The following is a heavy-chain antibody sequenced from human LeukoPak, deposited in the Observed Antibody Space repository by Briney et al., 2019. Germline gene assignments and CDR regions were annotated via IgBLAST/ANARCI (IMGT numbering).Heavy chain of an antibody. V-gene: IGHV3-9*01. D-gene: IGHD2-2*01. Sequence: GRSLRLSCAASGFTFDDYAMHWVRQAPGKGLEWGSGISWNSGSIGYADSVKGRFTISRDNAKNSLYLQMNSLRAEDTALYYCAKDASPHIVVVPAAAKYGMDVWDQGTTVTVSS. CDR2: ISWNSGSI. J-gene: IGHJ6*02. CDR1: GFTFDDYA. CDR3: AKDASPHIVVVPAAAKYGMDV.